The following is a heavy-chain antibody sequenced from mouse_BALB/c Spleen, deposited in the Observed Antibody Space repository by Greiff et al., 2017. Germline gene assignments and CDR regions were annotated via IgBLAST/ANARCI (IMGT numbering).Heavy chain of an antibody. D-gene: IGHD3-3*01. CDR1: GFTFSSYG. J-gene: IGHJ3*01. CDR3: ARGDPFAY. Sequence: EVKLEESGGDLVKPGGSLKLSCAASGFTFSSYGMSWVRQTPDKRLEWVATISSGGSYTYYPDSVKGRFTISRDNAKNTLYLQMSSLKSEDTAMYYCARGDPFAYWGQGTLVTVSA. CDR2: ISSGGSYT. V-gene: IGHV5-6*02.